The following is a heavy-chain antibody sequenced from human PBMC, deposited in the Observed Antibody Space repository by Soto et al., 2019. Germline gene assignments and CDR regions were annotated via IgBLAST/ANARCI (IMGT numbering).Heavy chain of an antibody. CDR1: GYTFTRYG. J-gene: IGHJ4*02. CDR3: TRGSAYSTPWSFDS. Sequence: QVQLLQSGAEVKKPGASVRVSCKTSGYTFTRYGVSWVRQAPGQGLAWRGWISGYNGNTKDAHKFEGRNILTTDTAANTAHMELRSPTSTDAAVYYCTRGSAYSTPWSFDSWGQGTLVTVSS. D-gene: IGHD6-13*01. V-gene: IGHV1-18*01. CDR2: ISGYNGNT.